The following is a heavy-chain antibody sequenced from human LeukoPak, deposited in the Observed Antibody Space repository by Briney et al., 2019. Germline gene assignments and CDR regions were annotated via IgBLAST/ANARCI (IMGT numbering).Heavy chain of an antibody. CDR1: GGSISSSSYY. J-gene: IGHJ5*02. V-gene: IGHV4-61*01. CDR2: IYYTGRT. CDR3: ARVGFYDSSGYNWFDP. Sequence: SETLSLTCTVSGGSISSSSYYWSWIRQPPGKGLQWIGYIYYTGRTNYNPSLKSRVTISVDTSKNQFSLKLSSVTAADTAVYYCARVGFYDSSGYNWFDPWGKGTLVTVSS. D-gene: IGHD3-22*01.